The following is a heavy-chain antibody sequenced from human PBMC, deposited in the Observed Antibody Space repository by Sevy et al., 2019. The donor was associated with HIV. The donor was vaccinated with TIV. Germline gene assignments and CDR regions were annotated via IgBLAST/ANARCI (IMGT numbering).Heavy chain of an antibody. D-gene: IGHD3-3*01. J-gene: IGHJ4*02. V-gene: IGHV1-18*01. CDR2: ISAYNGNT. Sequence: ASVKVSCKASGYTFTSYGISCVRQAPGQGLEWMGWISAYNGNTNYAQKLQGRVTMTTDTSTSTAYMELRSLRSDDTAVYYCARDITVTYYDFWSGYYLNDYWGQGTLVTVSS. CDR3: ARDITVTYYDFWSGYYLNDY. CDR1: GYTFTSYG.